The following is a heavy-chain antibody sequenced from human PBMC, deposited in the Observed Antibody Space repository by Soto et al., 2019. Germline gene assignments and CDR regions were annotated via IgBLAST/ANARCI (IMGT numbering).Heavy chain of an antibody. CDR1: GFTFSSYD. CDR3: ARAVYRGYSYGPYYYYGMDV. D-gene: IGHD5-18*01. V-gene: IGHV3-13*01. Sequence: RRLSCAASGFTFSSYDMHWVRQATGKGLEWVSAIGTAGDTYYPGSVKGRFTISRENAKNSLYLQMNSLRAGDTAVYYCARAVYRGYSYGPYYYYGMDVWGQGTTVTVSS. J-gene: IGHJ6*02. CDR2: IGTAGDT.